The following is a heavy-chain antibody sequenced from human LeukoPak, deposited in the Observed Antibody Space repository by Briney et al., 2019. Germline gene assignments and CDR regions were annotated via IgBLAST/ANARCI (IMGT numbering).Heavy chain of an antibody. CDR3: ARNGAPVVTAITPYYYYMDV. CDR2: ISTSSDYI. V-gene: IGHV3-21*01. CDR1: GFTFSSYS. Sequence: GGSLRLSCAASGFTFSSYSMNWVRQAPGKGLEWVSSISTSSDYIYYADSVKGRFTISRDNGKTSLYLQMNSLRAEDTAVYYCARNGAPVVTAITPYYYYMDVWGKGTTVTVSS. D-gene: IGHD2-21*02. J-gene: IGHJ6*03.